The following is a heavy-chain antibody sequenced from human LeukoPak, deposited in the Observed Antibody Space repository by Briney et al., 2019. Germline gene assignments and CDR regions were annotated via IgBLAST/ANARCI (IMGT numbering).Heavy chain of an antibody. V-gene: IGHV4-34*12. Sequence: SETLSLTCAVYGGSFSGYYWSWIRQPPGKGLEWIGNIFYSGSTYYSPSLKSRVTISLDTSRNQFSLKLNSVTAADTAVYYCASSTYGDSYYFDFWGQGTLVTVSS. CDR3: ASSTYGDSYYFDF. D-gene: IGHD4-17*01. CDR2: IFYSGST. CDR1: GGSFSGYY. J-gene: IGHJ4*02.